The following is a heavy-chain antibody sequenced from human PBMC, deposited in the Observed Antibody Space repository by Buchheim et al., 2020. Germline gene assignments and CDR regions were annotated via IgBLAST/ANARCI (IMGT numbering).Heavy chain of an antibody. J-gene: IGHJ4*02. CDR1: GFTFRNNA. D-gene: IGHD2-8*01. V-gene: IGHV3-48*02. CDR3: ARDLMGYLFDY. CDR2: IDRRGGSP. Sequence: EVQLVESGGGLVQPGMSLRLSCEGSGFTFRNNAMHWVRQAPGKGLEWIAHIDRRGGSPFYAASVKGRFTISRDNAKNSLYLPMYSLRDEDTAVYYCARDLMGYLFDYCGQGTL.